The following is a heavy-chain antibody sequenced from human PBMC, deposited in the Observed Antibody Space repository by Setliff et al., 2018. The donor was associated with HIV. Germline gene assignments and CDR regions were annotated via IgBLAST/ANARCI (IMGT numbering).Heavy chain of an antibody. CDR3: ARGRDCGGTDCLIRYYYLAGLDV. D-gene: IGHD2-21*01. Sequence: SETLSLTCTLYGGSFTNFYWSWARQPPGKGLEWIGEVTDNESTNFNPSLKSRATITLDTSKKQFSLRLSSVTAADTAVYFCARGRDCGGTDCLIRYYYLAGLDVWGQGTAVTVSS. V-gene: IGHV4-34*01. CDR2: VTDNEST. J-gene: IGHJ6*02. CDR1: GGSFTNFY.